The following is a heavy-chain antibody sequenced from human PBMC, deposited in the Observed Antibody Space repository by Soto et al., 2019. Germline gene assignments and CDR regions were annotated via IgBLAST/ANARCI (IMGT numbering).Heavy chain of an antibody. CDR1: GIDFSSSG. Sequence: QVQLVESGGGVVQPGMSLRLSCVASGIDFSSSGMHWVRQGPGKGLEWVAFISNDGSNEFYADSVRDRFTISRDNSMNTLYLQMNSLRGEDTAVYYCARDKGRTFLDTWGQGSLVTVSP. CDR3: ARDKGRTFLDT. J-gene: IGHJ5*02. D-gene: IGHD1-1*01. CDR2: ISNDGSNE. V-gene: IGHV3-30*03.